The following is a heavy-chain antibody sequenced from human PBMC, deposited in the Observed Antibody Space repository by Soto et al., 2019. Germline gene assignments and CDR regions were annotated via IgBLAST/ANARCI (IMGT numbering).Heavy chain of an antibody. CDR3: ATIVVVAAKDAFDC. V-gene: IGHV4-31*03. D-gene: IGHD2-15*01. Sequence: SETLSLTCTVSGGSISSGGYYWSWIRQHPGKGLEWIGYIYYSGSTYYNPSLKSRVTISVDTSKNQFSLKLSSVTAADTAVYYCATIVVVAAKDAFDCWGQGTIVTVSS. J-gene: IGHJ3*01. CDR1: GGSISSGGYY. CDR2: IYYSGST.